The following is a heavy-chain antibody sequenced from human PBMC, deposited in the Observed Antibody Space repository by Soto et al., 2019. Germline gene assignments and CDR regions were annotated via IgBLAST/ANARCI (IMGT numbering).Heavy chain of an antibody. CDR2: ISGSSGNA. D-gene: IGHD2-15*01. CDR1: GYTFTKYG. J-gene: IGHJ4*02. CDR3: AREMAGLGGEYDY. V-gene: IGHV1-18*01. Sequence: QVQLVQSGAEVKNPGASVKVSCKTSGYTFTKYGVGWVRQAPGQGLEWMGWISGSSGNANYAEKVQGRITLTTDTSTSTAYIELRSLRSDDTAVYYCAREMAGLGGEYDYWGQGTRVTVYS.